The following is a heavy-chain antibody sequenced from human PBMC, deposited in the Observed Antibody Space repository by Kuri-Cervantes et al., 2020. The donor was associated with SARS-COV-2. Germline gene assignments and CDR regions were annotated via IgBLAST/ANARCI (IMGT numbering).Heavy chain of an antibody. Sequence: CAVAGYSISSGYYWGWIRQPPGEGLEWIGSIYHSGSTYYNPSLKSRVTISVDTSKNQFSLKLSSVTAADSAVYYCARSGYYSRGVTYYYMDVWDKGTTVTVSS. CDR3: ARSGYYSRGVTYYYMDV. CDR1: GYSISSGYY. J-gene: IGHJ6*03. V-gene: IGHV4-38-2*01. D-gene: IGHD3-22*01. CDR2: IYHSGST.